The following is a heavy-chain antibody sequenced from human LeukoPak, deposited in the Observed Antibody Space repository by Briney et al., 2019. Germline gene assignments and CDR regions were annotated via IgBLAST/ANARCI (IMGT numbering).Heavy chain of an antibody. J-gene: IGHJ5*02. CDR3: ARHQRVFGVVITHNWFDP. D-gene: IGHD3-3*01. CDR1: GYSFTSYW. V-gene: IGHV5-10-1*01. CDR2: IDPSDPYT. Sequence: GESLKISCKGSGYSFTSYWISWVRQMPGKGLEWMGTIDPSDPYTNYSPSFQGHVTISADKSISTAYLQWSSLKASDTAMYYCARHQRVFGVVITHNWFDPWGQGTLVTVSS.